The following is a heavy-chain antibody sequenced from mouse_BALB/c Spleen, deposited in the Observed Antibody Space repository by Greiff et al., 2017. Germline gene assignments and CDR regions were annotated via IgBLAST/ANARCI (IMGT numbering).Heavy chain of an antibody. CDR2: ISSGGSYT. Sequence: EVQRVESGGGLVKPGGSLKLSCAASGFTFSSYTMSWVRQTPEKRLEWVATISSGGSYTYYPDSVKGRFTISRDNAKNTLYLQMSSLKSEDTAMYYCTGGYHFYAMDYWGQGTSVTVSS. CDR1: GFTFSSYT. CDR3: TGGYHFYAMDY. V-gene: IGHV5-6-4*01. D-gene: IGHD2-2*01. J-gene: IGHJ4*01.